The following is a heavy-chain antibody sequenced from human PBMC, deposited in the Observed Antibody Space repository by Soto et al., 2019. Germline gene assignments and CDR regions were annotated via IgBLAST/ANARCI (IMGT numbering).Heavy chain of an antibody. J-gene: IGHJ6*02. Sequence: ASVKVSCKASGYTFTSYGISWVRQAPGQGLEWMGWISAYNGKTNYAQKLQGRVTMTTDTSTSTAYMELRSLRSDDTAVYYCARVTIAPYYYYGMDVWGQGTTVTVSS. CDR1: GYTFTSYG. D-gene: IGHD3-3*01. V-gene: IGHV1-18*04. CDR3: ARVTIAPYYYYGMDV. CDR2: ISAYNGKT.